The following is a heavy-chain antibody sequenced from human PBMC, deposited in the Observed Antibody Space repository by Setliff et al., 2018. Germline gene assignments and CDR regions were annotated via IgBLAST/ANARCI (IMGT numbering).Heavy chain of an antibody. CDR2: IIPMFDKA. J-gene: IGHJ4*02. Sequence: GASVKVSCKASGYSFTGYNLYWVRQAPGQGLEWMGGIIPMFDKARYAQKFQGRVTITADESTTTVFMELSNLRSEDTAVYFCARGLSTDTDSWGQGTLVTVSS. CDR1: GYSFTGYN. D-gene: IGHD4-4*01. V-gene: IGHV1-69*13. CDR3: ARGLSTDTDS.